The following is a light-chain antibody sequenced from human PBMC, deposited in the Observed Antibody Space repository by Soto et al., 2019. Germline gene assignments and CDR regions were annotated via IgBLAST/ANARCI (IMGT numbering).Light chain of an antibody. V-gene: IGLV2-11*01. CDR1: STDVGASNN. CDR2: DVS. J-gene: IGLJ1*01. CDR3: CSYAVTFYV. Sequence: QSVLTQPRSVSGSHGHSGTISCNGTSTDVGASNNVSWYQQLPGRAPKLMIYDVSERPSGVPDRFSGSKSGNTASLTISGLQADDEADYYCCSYAVTFYVFGTGTKVTVL.